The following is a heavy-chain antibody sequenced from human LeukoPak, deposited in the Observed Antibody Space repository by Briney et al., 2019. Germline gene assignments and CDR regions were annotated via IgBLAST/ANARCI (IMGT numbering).Heavy chain of an antibody. CDR3: ARDKSVEMATIHILYYFDY. CDR2: ISYDGSNK. J-gene: IGHJ4*02. Sequence: GGSLRLSCAASGFTFSSYAMHWVRQAPGKGLEWVAVISYDGSNKYYADSVKGRFTISRNNSKNTLYLQMNSLRAEDTAVYYCARDKSVEMATIHILYYFDYWGQGTLVTVSS. D-gene: IGHD5-24*01. V-gene: IGHV3-30-3*01. CDR1: GFTFSSYA.